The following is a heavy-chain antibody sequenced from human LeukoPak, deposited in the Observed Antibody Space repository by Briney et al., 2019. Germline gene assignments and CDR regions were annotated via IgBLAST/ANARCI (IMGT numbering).Heavy chain of an antibody. V-gene: IGHV3-23*01. D-gene: IGHD3-22*01. CDR3: AKGTTMIVGDYFDY. CDR1: GFTFSSYS. J-gene: IGHJ4*02. CDR2: ISNSAAAT. Sequence: GGSLRLSCAASGFTFSSYSMNWVRQAPGKGLEWVSTISNSAAATYYADSVKGRFTISRDNFKDTVSLQMNSLRVEDTALYYCAKGTTMIVGDYFDYWGQGILVTVSS.